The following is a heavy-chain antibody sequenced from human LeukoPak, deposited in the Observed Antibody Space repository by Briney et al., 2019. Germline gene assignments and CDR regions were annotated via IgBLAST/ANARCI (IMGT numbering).Heavy chain of an antibody. CDR1: GVSFGGYY. CDR2: INHSGST. D-gene: IGHD1-26*01. J-gene: IGHJ4*02. V-gene: IGHV4-34*01. Sequence: SETLSLTCAVYGVSFGGYYWSWIRQPPGKGLEWIGEINHSGSTNYNPSLKSRVTISVDTSKNQFSLKLSSVTAADTAVYYCARGPYQGSGSYYSPYYFDYWGQGTLVTVSS. CDR3: ARGPYQGSGSYYSPYYFDY.